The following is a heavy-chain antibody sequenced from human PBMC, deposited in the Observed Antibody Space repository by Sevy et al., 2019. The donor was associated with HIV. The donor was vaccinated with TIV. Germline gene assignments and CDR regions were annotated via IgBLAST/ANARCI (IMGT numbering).Heavy chain of an antibody. CDR3: TRVEGAADWGMDV. CDR1: GFTFGDYT. D-gene: IGHD3-9*01. CDR2: IRGKPYGGTT. V-gene: IGHV3-49*04. Sequence: GGSLRLSCTVSGFTFGDYTLSWVRQAPGKGLEWVAFIRGKPYGGTTEYAASVKGRFTISRDDSKSIAYLQMNSLKTEDTAVYYCTRVEGAADWGMDVWGQGITVTVSS. J-gene: IGHJ6*02.